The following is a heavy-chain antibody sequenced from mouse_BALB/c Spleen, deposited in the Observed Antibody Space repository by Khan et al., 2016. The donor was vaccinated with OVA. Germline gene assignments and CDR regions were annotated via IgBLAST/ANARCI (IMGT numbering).Heavy chain of an antibody. CDR1: GFTFSAYG. D-gene: IGHD4-1*01. V-gene: IGHV5-6*01. CDR2: INSDGGYT. J-gene: IGHJ3*01. CDR3: ASHLTGSFAY. Sequence: EVELVESGGDLVKPGGSPRLSCAASGFTFSAYGMAWVRQAPDKRLEWVATINSDGGYTYYPDTVKGRFTISRNNAENTLSLQMSSLKSEDTAIYYCASHLTGSFAYWGQGTLVTVSA.